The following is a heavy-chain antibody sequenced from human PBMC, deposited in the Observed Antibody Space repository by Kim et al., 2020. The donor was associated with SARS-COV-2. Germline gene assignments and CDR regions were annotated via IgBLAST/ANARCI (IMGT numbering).Heavy chain of an antibody. V-gene: IGHV3-43D*03. CDR3: AKDMVRGVIIQNYYYGMDV. CDR1: GFTFDDYA. CDR2: ISWDGGST. J-gene: IGHJ6*02. Sequence: GGSLRLSCAASGFTFDDYAMHWVRQAPGKGLEWVSLISWDGGSTYYADSVKGRFTISRDNSKNSLYLQMNSLRAEDTALYYCAKDMVRGVIIQNYYYGMDVWGQGTTVTVSS. D-gene: IGHD3-10*01.